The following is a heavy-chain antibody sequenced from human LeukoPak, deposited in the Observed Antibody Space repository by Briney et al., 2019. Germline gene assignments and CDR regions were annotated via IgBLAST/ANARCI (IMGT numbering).Heavy chain of an antibody. CDR3: ARVHGYYIGLYYFDY. J-gene: IGHJ4*02. D-gene: IGHD4-17*01. V-gene: IGHV1-18*01. CDR1: GYTYTTYG. Sequence: WASVKVSCKASGYTYTTYGISWVRQAPGQGLEWMGWISGNGDNTKYVQEFQGRVTMTTDTSTSTAHMDLRSLRSDDTAIYYCARVHGYYIGLYYFDYWGQGTLVTVSS. CDR2: ISGNGDNT.